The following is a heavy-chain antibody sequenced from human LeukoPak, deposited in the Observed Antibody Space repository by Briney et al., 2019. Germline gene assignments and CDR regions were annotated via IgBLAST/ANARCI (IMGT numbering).Heavy chain of an antibody. CDR2: ISYDGGNK. D-gene: IGHD6-19*01. V-gene: IGHV3-30*04. CDR1: GFTFSSYS. CDR3: AKEPASSGWFDP. Sequence: GGSLRLSCAASGFTFSSYSMNWVRQAPGKGLEWVAVISYDGGNKYYADSVKGRFTISRDNSKNTLYLQMNSLRAEDTAVYYCAKEPASSGWFDPWGQGTLVAVSS. J-gene: IGHJ5*02.